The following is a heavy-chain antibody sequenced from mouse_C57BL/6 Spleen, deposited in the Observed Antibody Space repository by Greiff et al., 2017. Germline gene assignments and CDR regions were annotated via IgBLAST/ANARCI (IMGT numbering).Heavy chain of an antibody. J-gene: IGHJ1*03. D-gene: IGHD1-1*01. V-gene: IGHV1-20*01. Sequence: VQLKESGPELVKPGDSVKISCKASGYSFTGYFMNWVMQSHGKSLEWIGRINPYNGDTFYNQKFKGKATLTVDKSSSTAHMELRSLTSEDSAVYYCARDYGSSYWCFDVWGTGTTVTVSS. CDR1: GYSFTGYF. CDR3: ARDYGSSYWCFDV. CDR2: INPYNGDT.